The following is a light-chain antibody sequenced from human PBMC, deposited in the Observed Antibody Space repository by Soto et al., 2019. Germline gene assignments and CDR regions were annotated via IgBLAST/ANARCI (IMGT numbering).Light chain of an antibody. CDR3: QKYNNAPLT. Sequence: DIQLTQSPSSLSASVGDRVTITCRASQGISNSLAWYQQKPGTVPKLLVYTASTWQSGVPSRFSGSGSGTDFTLAISSLQPEDVATYYCQKYNNAPLTFCGGTKVEIK. V-gene: IGKV1-27*01. CDR1: QGISNS. CDR2: TAS. J-gene: IGKJ4*01.